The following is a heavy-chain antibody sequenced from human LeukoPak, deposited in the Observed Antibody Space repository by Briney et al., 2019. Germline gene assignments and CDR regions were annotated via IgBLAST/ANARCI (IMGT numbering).Heavy chain of an antibody. D-gene: IGHD4-23*01. CDR1: GGTISSYY. V-gene: IGHV4-59*08. Sequence: SETLSLTCTVSGGTISSYYWSWIRQPPGKGLEWIGYIFYTGSTNYNPSLKSRVTISVDTSKNQFSLKLSSVTAADTAVYYCAGGDYGGNSWFSYWGQGTLVTVSS. CDR2: IFYTGST. CDR3: AGGDYGGNSWFSY. J-gene: IGHJ4*02.